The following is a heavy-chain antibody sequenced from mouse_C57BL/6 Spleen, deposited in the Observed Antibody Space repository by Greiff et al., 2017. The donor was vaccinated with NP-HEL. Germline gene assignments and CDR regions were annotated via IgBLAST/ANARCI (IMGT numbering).Heavy chain of an antibody. CDR2: FVPSDSYT. Sequence: QVQLQQPGAELVKPGASVKLSCKASGYTFTSYWMQWVKQRPGQGLEWIGEFVPSDSYTTYNQKFKGKATLTVDTSSSTAYMQLSSLTSEDSAVYYCARRYYGSSYAMDYWGQGTSVTVSS. V-gene: IGHV1-50*01. CDR3: ARRYYGSSYAMDY. CDR1: GYTFTSYW. D-gene: IGHD1-1*01. J-gene: IGHJ4*01.